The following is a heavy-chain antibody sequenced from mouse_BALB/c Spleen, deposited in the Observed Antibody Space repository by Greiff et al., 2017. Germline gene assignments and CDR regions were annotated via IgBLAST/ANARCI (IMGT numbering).Heavy chain of an antibody. CDR1: GYSITSGYY. CDR3: ARDGGGAMDY. Sequence: VQLKESGPGLVKPSQSLSLTCSVTGYSITSGYYWNWIRQFPGNKLEWMGYISYDGSNNYNPSLKNRISITRDTSKNQFFLKLNSVTTEDTATYYCARDGGGAMDYWGQGTSVTVSS. CDR2: ISYDGSN. V-gene: IGHV3-6*02. J-gene: IGHJ4*01.